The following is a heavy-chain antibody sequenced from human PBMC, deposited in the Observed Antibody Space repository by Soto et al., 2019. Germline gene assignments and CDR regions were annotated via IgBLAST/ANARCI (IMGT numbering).Heavy chain of an antibody. CDR1: GFTFSSYA. D-gene: IGHD3-22*01. CDR3: AKDQYYYGSSGYRGGGDY. CDR2: ISGSGGST. Sequence: PGGSLRLSCAASGFTFSSYAMSWVRQAPGKGLEWVSAISGSGGSTYYADSVKGRFTISRDNSKNTLYLQMNSLRAEDTAVYYCAKDQYYYGSSGYRGGGDYWGQGTLVTVSS. J-gene: IGHJ4*02. V-gene: IGHV3-23*01.